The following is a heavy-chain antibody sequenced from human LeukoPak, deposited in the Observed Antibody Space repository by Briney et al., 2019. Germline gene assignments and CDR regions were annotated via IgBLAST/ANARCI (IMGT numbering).Heavy chain of an antibody. CDR3: ARGVDGGNSDWFDP. Sequence: ASVKVSCKASGGTFSSYAISWVRQAPGQGLEWMGRIIPILGIANYAQKFQGRVTITADKSTSSAYMELSSLRSEDTAVYYCARGVDGGNSDWFDPWGQGTLVTVSS. V-gene: IGHV1-69*04. CDR2: IIPILGIA. D-gene: IGHD2-21*02. J-gene: IGHJ5*02. CDR1: GGTFSSYA.